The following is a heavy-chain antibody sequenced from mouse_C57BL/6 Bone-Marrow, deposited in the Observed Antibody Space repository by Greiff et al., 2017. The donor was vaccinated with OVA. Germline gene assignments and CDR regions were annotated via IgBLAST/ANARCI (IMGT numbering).Heavy chain of an antibody. CDR1: EYAFPSHD. D-gene: IGHD2-3*01. J-gene: IGHJ1*03. CDR2: INSDGGST. CDR3: ARQGDGYYWYFDV. Sequence: EVQGVESGGGLVQPGESLKLSCESNEYAFPSHDMSWVRKTPEKRLELVAAINSDGGSTYYPDTMERRFIISRDNTKKTLYLQMSSLRSEDTALYYGARQGDGYYWYFDVWGTGATVTVSS. V-gene: IGHV5-2*01.